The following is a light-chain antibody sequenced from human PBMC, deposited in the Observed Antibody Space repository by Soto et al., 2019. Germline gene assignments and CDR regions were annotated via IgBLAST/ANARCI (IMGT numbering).Light chain of an antibody. CDR1: SSNIGAGYD. J-gene: IGLJ3*02. Sequence: QSVLTQPPSVSGAPGQGVTISCTGSSSNIGAGYDVHWYQQLPGTAPKLLIYGNFNRPSGVPDRFSGSKSGTSASLAITGLQAEDDADYYCLSYDSSLTGWVFGGGTKLTVL. CDR2: GNF. V-gene: IGLV1-40*01. CDR3: LSYDSSLTGWV.